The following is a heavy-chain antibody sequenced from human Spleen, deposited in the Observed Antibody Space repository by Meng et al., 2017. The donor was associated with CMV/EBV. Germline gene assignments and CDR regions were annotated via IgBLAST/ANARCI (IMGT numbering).Heavy chain of an antibody. D-gene: IGHD1-26*01. CDR3: AGGGRGGELPYFDY. CDR1: GYTFTGYY. J-gene: IGHJ4*02. Sequence: ASVKVSCKASGYTFTGYYMHWVRQAPGQGLEWMGWINPNSGTTNYAQKFQGRVTMTRDTSISTAYMELSSLRSEDTAVYYCAGGGRGGELPYFDYWGQGTLVTVSS. CDR2: INPNSGTT. V-gene: IGHV1-2*02.